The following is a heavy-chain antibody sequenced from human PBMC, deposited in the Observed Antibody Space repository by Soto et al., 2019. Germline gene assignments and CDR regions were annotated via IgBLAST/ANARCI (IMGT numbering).Heavy chain of an antibody. Sequence: PSQTRSRTCSLSRSSLSSGSYYWSWIRQPPGKGLEWIGYIYYCVSTNYNPSLKSRVTISVDTSENQFSLTLSSVTAADTAVYYCARDHAPWGQGTLVTVST. V-gene: IGHV4-61*01. CDR1: RSSLSSGSYY. CDR2: IYYCVST. J-gene: IGHJ5*02. CDR3: ARDHAP.